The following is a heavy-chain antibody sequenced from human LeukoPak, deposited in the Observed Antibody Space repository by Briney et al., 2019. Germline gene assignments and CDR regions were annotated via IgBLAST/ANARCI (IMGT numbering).Heavy chain of an antibody. J-gene: IGHJ4*02. CDR2: IYYSGTT. CDR3: ARGVYIAAAQYGY. D-gene: IGHD6-13*01. V-gene: IGHV4-59*01. Sequence: SETLSLTCTVSGGSISSYYWSWIREPPGKGLEWIGYIYYSGTTNYNPSLKSRVTISVDTSKNKFSLKLSSVTAADTAVYYCARGVYIAAAQYGYWGQGTLVTVSS. CDR1: GGSISSYY.